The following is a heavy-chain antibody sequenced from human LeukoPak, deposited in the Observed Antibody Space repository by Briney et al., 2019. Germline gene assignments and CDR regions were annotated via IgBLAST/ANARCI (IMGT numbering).Heavy chain of an antibody. Sequence: PGGSLRLSCAVSGFTFSSYAMNWVRQAPGKGLEWVSGISGSGGSTYYADSVKGRFTISRDNPKNTLYLQMNSLRAEDTAVYYCAKDDSPGKEWLEVIDYWGQGTLVTVSS. CDR1: GFTFSSYA. D-gene: IGHD3-3*01. CDR2: ISGSGGST. CDR3: AKDDSPGKEWLEVIDY. V-gene: IGHV3-23*01. J-gene: IGHJ4*02.